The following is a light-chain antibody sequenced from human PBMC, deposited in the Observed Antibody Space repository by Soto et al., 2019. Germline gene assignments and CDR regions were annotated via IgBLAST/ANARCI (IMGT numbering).Light chain of an antibody. CDR3: SSYTSSSTLV. CDR1: SSDVGGYNY. CDR2: EVS. Sequence: QSVLTQPASVSGSPGQSITISCTGTSSDVGGYNYVSWYQQHPGKAPKLMIYEVSYRPSGVSNRFSGSKSGYTASLTISGLQAEDEADYSCSSYTSSSTLVFGTGTKVTVL. J-gene: IGLJ1*01. V-gene: IGLV2-14*01.